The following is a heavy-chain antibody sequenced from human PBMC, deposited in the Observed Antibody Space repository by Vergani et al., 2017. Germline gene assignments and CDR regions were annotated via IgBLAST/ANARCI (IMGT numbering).Heavy chain of an antibody. V-gene: IGHV3-23*01. CDR1: GFTFSSYA. Sequence: EVQLLESGGGLVQPGGSLRLSCAASGFTFSSYAMSWVRQAPGKGLEWVSAISGSGGSTYYADSVKGRFTISRDNAKNSLYLQMNSLRSEDTALYYCAKRYGSGRGLSDWGQGTMVTVSS. D-gene: IGHD3-10*01. CDR3: AKRYGSGRGLSD. J-gene: IGHJ3*01. CDR2: ISGSGGST.